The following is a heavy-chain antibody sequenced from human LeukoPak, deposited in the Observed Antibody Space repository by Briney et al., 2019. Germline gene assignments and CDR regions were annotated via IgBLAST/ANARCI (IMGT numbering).Heavy chain of an antibody. CDR3: ARDLDTLGYCSSTSCYIFDY. D-gene: IGHD2-2*01. J-gene: IGHJ4*02. CDR1: GYTFTSYG. Sequence: ASVKVSCKASGYTFTSYGISWVRQAPGQGLEWMGWISAYNGNTNYAQKLQGRVTMTTDTSTSIAYMELRSLRSDDTAVYYCARDLDTLGYCSSTSCYIFDYWGQGTLVTVSS. CDR2: ISAYNGNT. V-gene: IGHV1-18*01.